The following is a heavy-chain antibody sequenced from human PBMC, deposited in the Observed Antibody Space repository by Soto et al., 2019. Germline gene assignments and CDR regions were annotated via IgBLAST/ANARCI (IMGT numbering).Heavy chain of an antibody. CDR2: IYYSGST. CDR1: GGSVSSGSYY. Sequence: SETLSLTCTVSGGSVSSGSYYWSWIRQPPGKGLEWIGYIYYSGSTNYNPSLKSRVTISVDTSKNQFSLKLSSVTAADTAVYYCARDQVVGYCSSTSCYGGYYYYGMDVWGQGTTVTVSS. V-gene: IGHV4-61*01. D-gene: IGHD2-2*01. CDR3: ARDQVVGYCSSTSCYGGYYYYGMDV. J-gene: IGHJ6*02.